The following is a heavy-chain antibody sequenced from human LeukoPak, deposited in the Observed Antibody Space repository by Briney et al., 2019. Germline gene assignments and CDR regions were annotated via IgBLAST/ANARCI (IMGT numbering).Heavy chain of an antibody. Sequence: ASVKVSCKASGYTFTSYAMNWVRQAPGQGLEWMGWINTNTGNPTYAQGFTGRFVFSLDTSVSTAYLQISSLKAEDTAVYYCARAWRYCSSTSCYTWHFDYWGQGTLVTVSS. V-gene: IGHV7-4-1*02. CDR2: INTNTGNP. CDR1: GYTFTSYA. D-gene: IGHD2-2*02. J-gene: IGHJ4*02. CDR3: ARAWRYCSSTSCYTWHFDY.